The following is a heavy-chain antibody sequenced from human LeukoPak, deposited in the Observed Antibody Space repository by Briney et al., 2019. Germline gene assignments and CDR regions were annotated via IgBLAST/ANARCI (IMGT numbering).Heavy chain of an antibody. Sequence: SETLSLTCTVSGASINSSPYYWTWIRQPAGKGLEWIGHIFTTAPGSYNPSLRSRVTISRDTSKNEFSLSLNSVTAADTAVYYCAGSWNAERSFDPWGQGTLATVSS. CDR2: IFTTAPG. V-gene: IGHV4-61*09. D-gene: IGHD1-1*01. CDR1: GASINSSPYY. CDR3: AGSWNAERSFDP. J-gene: IGHJ5*02.